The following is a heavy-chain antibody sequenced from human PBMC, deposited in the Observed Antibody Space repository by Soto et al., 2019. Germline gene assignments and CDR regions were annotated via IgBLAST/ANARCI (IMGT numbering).Heavy chain of an antibody. Sequence: ASVKVSCKASGYRFTGHYVHWVRQAPGQGLEWMGWINPDNGGTNYAQKFQGRVTMTRDTSTRTAYMELTRLRSGVTAVYYCARSGYNYGYNWFDPWGHGTLVTVSS. CDR1: GYRFTGHY. CDR3: ARSGYNYGYNWFDP. J-gene: IGHJ5*02. V-gene: IGHV1-2*02. CDR2: INPDNGGT. D-gene: IGHD5-18*01.